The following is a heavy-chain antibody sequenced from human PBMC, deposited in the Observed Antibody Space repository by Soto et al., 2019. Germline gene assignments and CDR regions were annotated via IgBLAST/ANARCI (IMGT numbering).Heavy chain of an antibody. CDR2: IWYDGSNK. Sequence: PGGSLRLSCAASGFTFSSYGMHWVRQAPGKGLEWVAVIWYDGSNKYYADSVKGRFTISRDNSKNTLYLQMNSLRAEDTAVYYCARDLGIAAAGTPIDYWGQGTLVTVSS. D-gene: IGHD6-13*01. V-gene: IGHV3-33*01. CDR1: GFTFSSYG. J-gene: IGHJ4*02. CDR3: ARDLGIAAAGTPIDY.